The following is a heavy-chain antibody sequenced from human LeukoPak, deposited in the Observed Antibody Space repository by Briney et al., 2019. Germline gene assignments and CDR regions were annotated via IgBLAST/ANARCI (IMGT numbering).Heavy chain of an antibody. CDR1: GLTLRNYW. J-gene: IGHJ4*02. CDR2: IKQDGSEK. D-gene: IGHD1-26*01. Sequence: PGGSLRPSCTASGLTLRNYWMIWVRQAPGKGLQWVAKIKQDGSEKYYVDSVKGRFTISRDNAENSLYLQMNSLRVEDTAVYYCAARSSGNPYFWGQGTLVTVSS. CDR3: AARSSGNPYF. V-gene: IGHV3-7*03.